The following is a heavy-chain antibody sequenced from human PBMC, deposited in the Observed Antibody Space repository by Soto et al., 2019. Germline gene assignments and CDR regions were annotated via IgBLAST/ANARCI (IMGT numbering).Heavy chain of an antibody. Sequence: SETLSLTCTVSGGSISSGGYYWSWIRQHPGKGLEWIGYIYYSGSTYYNPSLKSRVTISVDTSKNQFSLKLSSVTAADTAVYYCASGYYDILTGYYDYWGQGTLVIVSS. CDR1: GGSISSGGYY. V-gene: IGHV4-31*03. J-gene: IGHJ4*02. D-gene: IGHD3-9*01. CDR2: IYYSGST. CDR3: ASGYYDILTGYYDY.